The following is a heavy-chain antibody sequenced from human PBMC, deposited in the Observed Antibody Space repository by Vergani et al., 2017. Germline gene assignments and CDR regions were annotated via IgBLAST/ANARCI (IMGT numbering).Heavy chain of an antibody. CDR2: IYYSGST. Sequence: QVQLQESGPGLVKPSETLSLTCTVSGGSISSYYWSWIRQPPGKGLEWIGYIYYSGSTNYNPSLKSRVTISVDPSKNQFSLKLSSVTAADTAVYYCAQSNGAAAGSYDYWGQGTLVTVSS. V-gene: IGHV4-59*12. CDR1: GGSISSYY. J-gene: IGHJ4*02. D-gene: IGHD6-13*01. CDR3: AQSNGAAAGSYDY.